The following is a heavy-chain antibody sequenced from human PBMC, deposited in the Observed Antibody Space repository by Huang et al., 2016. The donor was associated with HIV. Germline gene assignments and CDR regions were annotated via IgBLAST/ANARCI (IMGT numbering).Heavy chain of an antibody. CDR2: CWENDQKV. CDR1: GFDFSTHI. V-gene: IGHV3-48*01. CDR3: VRDTKYRSGFYNYYYMDV. D-gene: IGHD6-25*01. J-gene: IGHJ6*03. Sequence: HLVESGGGSVRPGESLKLSCVATGFDFSTHIFTWVRQAPGRGLEWIYNCWENDQKVSDANSVRGRFTISRDNARQSIYLQMRNLRPSDTAKYYCVRDTKYRSGFYNYYYMDVWGNGTAVTVSS.